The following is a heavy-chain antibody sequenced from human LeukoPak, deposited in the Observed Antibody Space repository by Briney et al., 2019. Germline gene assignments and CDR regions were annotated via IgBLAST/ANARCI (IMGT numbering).Heavy chain of an antibody. J-gene: IGHJ4*02. CDR1: GGSISGYY. V-gene: IGHV4-59*01. D-gene: IGHD6-19*01. CDR3: ARDGRAGSLFAY. Sequence: SETLSLTCAVSGGSISGYYWSWIRQPPGKGLEWVGYISYSGSTNYKPSLKSRVTISVDTSKNQFSLKLSSVTAADTAIYYCARDGRAGSLFAYWGQGTLVTVSS. CDR2: ISYSGST.